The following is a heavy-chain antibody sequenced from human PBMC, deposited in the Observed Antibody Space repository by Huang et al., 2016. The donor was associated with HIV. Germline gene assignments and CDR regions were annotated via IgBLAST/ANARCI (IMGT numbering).Heavy chain of an antibody. D-gene: IGHD3-10*01. CDR3: ARLIGSPSFYYGLDV. V-gene: IGHV5-51*01. CDR1: GYRFRSNW. Sequence: EVQLVQSGAEVKKPGESLKISCKGSGYRFRSNWIGWVRQMPGKGLEWMVITYPGDSDTRDTPSFQGQCTISADIPTNTAYRQWSSLKASNTAMYYCARLIGSPSFYYGLDVWGQGTTVTVSS. J-gene: IGHJ6*02. CDR2: TYPGDSDT.